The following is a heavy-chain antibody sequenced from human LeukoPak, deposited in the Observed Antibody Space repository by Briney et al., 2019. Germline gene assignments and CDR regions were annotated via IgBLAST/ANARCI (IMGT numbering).Heavy chain of an antibody. CDR2: INPNSGGT. V-gene: IGHV1-2*02. D-gene: IGHD3-10*01. CDR1: GYSFTFYY. Sequence: ASVKVSCKSTGYSFTFYYLFWVRQAPGQGLEWLGWINPNSGGTNYAQNIQDRVTMTRDTSITTAYMELRRLSPGDRAVYYCARVDGSSGSFDYWGQGTLVTVSS. J-gene: IGHJ4*02. CDR3: ARVDGSSGSFDY.